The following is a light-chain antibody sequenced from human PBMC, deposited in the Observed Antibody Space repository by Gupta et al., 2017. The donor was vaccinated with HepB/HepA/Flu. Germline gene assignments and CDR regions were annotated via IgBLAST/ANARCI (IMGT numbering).Light chain of an antibody. CDR3: QQSHSTPRT. V-gene: IGKV1-39*01. CDR1: QSISSY. Sequence: DIQMTQSPSSLSASVGDRVTIFCRASQSISSYLNWYQQRPGKAPKLLIYGSSSLHGGVPSRFSGGGSGTDFTLTISSLQPEDFATYFCQQSHSTPRTFGQGTRLDIK. J-gene: IGKJ2*02. CDR2: GSS.